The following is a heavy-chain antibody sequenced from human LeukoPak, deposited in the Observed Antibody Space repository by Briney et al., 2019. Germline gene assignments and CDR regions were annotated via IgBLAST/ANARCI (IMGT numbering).Heavy chain of an antibody. D-gene: IGHD6-13*01. J-gene: IGHJ6*02. V-gene: IGHV3-30-3*01. CDR1: GFTFSSYA. CDR3: ARDEGSSSWYHPYYYGMDV. Sequence: PGRSLRLSCAASGFTFSSYAMHWVRQAPGKGLEWVAVISYDGSNKYYADSVQGRFTISRDNSKNTLYLQMNSLRAEDTAVYYCARDEGSSSWYHPYYYGMDVWGQGTTVTVSS. CDR2: ISYDGSNK.